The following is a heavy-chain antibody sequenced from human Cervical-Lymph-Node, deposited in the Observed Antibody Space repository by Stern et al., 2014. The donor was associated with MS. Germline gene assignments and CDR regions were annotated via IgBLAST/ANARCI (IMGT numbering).Heavy chain of an antibody. Sequence: QLQLQESGPGLVKPSQTVSLTCTVSGASVSSSGYYWSWIRQHPGQGLEWIGYIYYTGSTYSNPSLKSRVTISLDTSKNRFSLRLSSVTAADTAVYFCARGATINDFDFWGQGTLVTVSS. D-gene: IGHD5-12*01. CDR1: GASVSSSGYY. CDR3: ARGATINDFDF. V-gene: IGHV4-31*03. CDR2: IYYTGST. J-gene: IGHJ4*02.